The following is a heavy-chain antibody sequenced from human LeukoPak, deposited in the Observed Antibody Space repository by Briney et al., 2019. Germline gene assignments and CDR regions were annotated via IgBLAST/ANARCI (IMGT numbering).Heavy chain of an antibody. CDR3: AREMSATVTPFDY. J-gene: IGHJ4*02. CDR1: GYTFTAYH. CDR2: INPNNGGT. V-gene: IGHV1-2*02. Sequence: ASVKVSCKASGYTFTAYHLHWVRQAPGQGLEWMGWINPNNGGTNYAQKFQCRVTMTRDTSLSPAYMELNRLRSDDTAVYYCAREMSATVTPFDYWGQGTLVTVSS. D-gene: IGHD4-17*01.